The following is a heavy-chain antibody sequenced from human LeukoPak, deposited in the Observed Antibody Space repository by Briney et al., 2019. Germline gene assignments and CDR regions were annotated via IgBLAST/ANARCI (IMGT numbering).Heavy chain of an antibody. CDR1: GGSVSSGSYY. D-gene: IGHD1-1*01. J-gene: IGHJ4*02. CDR3: ARDGSGGDYFDY. Sequence: PSETLSLTCTVSGGSVSSGSYYWSWIRQPPGKGLEWIGYIYHSGSTNYNPSLKSRVTISVDTSKNQFSLKLSSVTAADTAVYYCARDGSGGDYFDYWGQGTLVTVSS. CDR2: IYHSGST. V-gene: IGHV4-61*01.